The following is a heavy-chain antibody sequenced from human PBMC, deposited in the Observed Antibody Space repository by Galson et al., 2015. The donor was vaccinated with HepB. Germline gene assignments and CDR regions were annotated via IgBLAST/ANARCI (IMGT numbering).Heavy chain of an antibody. CDR1: GFTFGDYA. CDR3: TRSLLTYYYDSSGYYGAFDI. Sequence: SLRLSCAASGFTFGDYAMSWFRQAPGKGLEWVGFIRSKAYGGTTEYAASVKGRFTISRDDSKSIAYLQMNSLKTEDTAVYYCTRSLLTYYYDSSGYYGAFDIWGQGTMVTVSS. CDR2: IRSKAYGGTT. J-gene: IGHJ3*02. V-gene: IGHV3-49*03. D-gene: IGHD3-22*01.